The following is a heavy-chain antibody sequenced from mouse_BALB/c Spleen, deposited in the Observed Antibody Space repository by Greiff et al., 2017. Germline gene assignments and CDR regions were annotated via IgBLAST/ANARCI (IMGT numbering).Heavy chain of an antibody. D-gene: IGHD4-1*01. V-gene: IGHV5-17*02. Sequence: EVHLVESGGGLVQPGGSRKLSCAASGFTFSSFGMHWVRQAPEKGLEWVAYISSGSSTIYYADTVKGRFTISRDNPKNTLFLQMTSLRSEDTAMYYCARSVLLTGDFDYWGQGTTLTVSS. CDR2: ISSGSSTI. CDR1: GFTFSSFG. CDR3: ARSVLLTGDFDY. J-gene: IGHJ2*01.